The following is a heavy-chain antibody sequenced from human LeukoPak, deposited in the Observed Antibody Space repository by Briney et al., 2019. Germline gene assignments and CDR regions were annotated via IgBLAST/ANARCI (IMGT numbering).Heavy chain of an antibody. J-gene: IGHJ4*02. CDR3: ARETGFYFDRSGYSPYYFDS. D-gene: IGHD3-22*01. CDR1: AFTFRSYW. V-gene: IGHV3-7*01. CDR2: IKQDGSEK. Sequence: GGSLRLSCAASAFTFRSYWMSWLRQAPGKGLEWVANIKQDGSEKFYVDAVKGRFTISRDNAKNSLHLQMNSLRAEDTAVYYCARETGFYFDRSGYSPYYFDSWGQGTLVTVSS.